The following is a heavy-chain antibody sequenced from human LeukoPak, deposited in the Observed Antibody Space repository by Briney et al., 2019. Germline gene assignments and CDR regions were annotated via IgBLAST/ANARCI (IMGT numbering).Heavy chain of an antibody. CDR3: AKDRIAAAGTPHY. Sequence: GGSLRLSCAASGFTFSSYWMSWVRQAPGKGLEWVANIKLDGSEKYYVDSVKGRFTISRDNAKNTLYLQMNSLRAEDTAVYYCAKDRIAAAGTPHYWGQGTLVTVSS. V-gene: IGHV3-7*01. D-gene: IGHD6-13*01. CDR1: GFTFSSYW. CDR2: IKLDGSEK. J-gene: IGHJ4*02.